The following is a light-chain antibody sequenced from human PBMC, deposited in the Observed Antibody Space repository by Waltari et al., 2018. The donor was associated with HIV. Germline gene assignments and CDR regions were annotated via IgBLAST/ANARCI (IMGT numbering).Light chain of an antibody. CDR2: AAS. CDR1: QTIGIY. Sequence: DIQMTQSPSSLSASVGDRVTITCRARQTIGIYLNWYQQKPGKAPNLLIYAASRLQSGVPSRFRGSGSETDFTLTISSLQPEDFATYYCQQSYSTPPTFGGGTKVDIK. V-gene: IGKV1-39*01. CDR3: QQSYSTPPT. J-gene: IGKJ4*01.